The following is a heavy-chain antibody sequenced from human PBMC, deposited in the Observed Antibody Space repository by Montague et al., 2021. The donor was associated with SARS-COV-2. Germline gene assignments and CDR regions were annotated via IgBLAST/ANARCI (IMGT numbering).Heavy chain of an antibody. CDR2: IYTGGYV. J-gene: IGHJ2*01. CDR3: AGAIWHLDV. CDR1: GDSISRYY. V-gene: IGHV4-4*07. Sequence: SETLSLTCSVSGDSISRYYWSWIRQSDGKGLEWIGRIYTGGYVNXSPALQSRVSMSVDTSKSQVSLNVTSVTAADTAVYYCAGAIWHLDVWGRGILVTVSS.